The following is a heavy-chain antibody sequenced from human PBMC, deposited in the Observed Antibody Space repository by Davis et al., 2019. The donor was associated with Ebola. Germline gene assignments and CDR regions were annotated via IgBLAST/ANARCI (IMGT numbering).Heavy chain of an antibody. CDR1: GFTFSSYS. D-gene: IGHD5-18*01. J-gene: IGHJ4*02. V-gene: IGHV3-48*02. CDR2: ISSSGSTI. CDR3: ARPGGGYSYGPFDY. Sequence: GESLKISCAASGFTFSSYSMNWVRQAPGKGLEWVSYISSSGSTIYFAESVQGRFTISRDNAKNSLYLQMNNLRDEETAVYYCARPGGGYSYGPFDYWGQGTLVIVSS.